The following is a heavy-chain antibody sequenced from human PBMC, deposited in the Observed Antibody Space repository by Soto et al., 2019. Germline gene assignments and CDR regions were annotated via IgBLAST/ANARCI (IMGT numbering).Heavy chain of an antibody. CDR2: VYYSGST. CDR3: GRLEGLATISYYFDY. CDR1: GGSVRSSSYY. V-gene: IGHV4-39*01. D-gene: IGHD3-9*01. Sequence: ETPSLTCTVSGGSVRSSSYYWGWVRQPPGKGLEWIGSVYYSGSTYYNPSLESRVTISVDKSKNQFSLKLMSLSAADTAVYYCGRLEGLATISYYFDYWGQGALVTVSS. J-gene: IGHJ4*02.